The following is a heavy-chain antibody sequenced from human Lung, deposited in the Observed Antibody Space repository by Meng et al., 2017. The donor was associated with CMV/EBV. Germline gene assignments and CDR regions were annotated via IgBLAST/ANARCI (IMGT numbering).Heavy chain of an antibody. J-gene: IGHJ4*02. CDR1: GGSISSSSYY. Sequence: SETLSLXXTVSGGSISSSSYYWGWIRQPPGKGLEWIGSIYYSGSTYYNPSLKSRVTISVDTSKNQFSLKLSSVTAADTAVYYCARRGYCSSTSRCPERFFHYWGQGTLVTVSS. CDR3: ARRGYCSSTSRCPERFFHY. D-gene: IGHD2-2*01. CDR2: IYYSGST. V-gene: IGHV4-39*01.